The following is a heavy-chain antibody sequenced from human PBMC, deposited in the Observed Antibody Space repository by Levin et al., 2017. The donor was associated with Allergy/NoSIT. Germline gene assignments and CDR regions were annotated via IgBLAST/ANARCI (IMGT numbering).Heavy chain of an antibody. CDR2: ISGSGGNR. CDR1: GFTFSSYA. Sequence: GGSLRLSCATSGFTFSSYAMSWVRQAPGKGLEWVSIISGSGGNRYYGDSPKGRFTISRDNSKNTLFLQMNSLSAADTAMYYCARVAGAFDIWGQGTMVSVSS. V-gene: IGHV3-23*01. CDR3: ARVAGAFDI. J-gene: IGHJ3*02.